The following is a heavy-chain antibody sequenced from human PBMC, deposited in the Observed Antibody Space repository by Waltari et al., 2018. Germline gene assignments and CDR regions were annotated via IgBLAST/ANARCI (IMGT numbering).Heavy chain of an antibody. CDR1: GFVFRTYS. Sequence: EVQLVACGSGLVKPGGSLRLACAASGFVFRTYSMNLVRQAPGKGLEWLSGISSSSSYISYADSMKARFTISRDNAKNSLYLQMNSLRAEDTAVYYCARGQYGEGAFDILGQGTMVAVSS. CDR2: ISSSSSYI. V-gene: IGHV3-21*01. J-gene: IGHJ3*02. CDR3: ARGQYGEGAFDI. D-gene: IGHD4-17*01.